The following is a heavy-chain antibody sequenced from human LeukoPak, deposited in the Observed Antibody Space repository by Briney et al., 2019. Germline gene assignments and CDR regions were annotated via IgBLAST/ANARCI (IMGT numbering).Heavy chain of an antibody. J-gene: IGHJ6*02. D-gene: IGHD5-12*01. CDR1: GYTFTGYY. CDR2: INPNSGGT. V-gene: IGHV1-2*02. Sequence: ASVKVSCKASGYTFTGYYMHWVRQAPGQGLEWMGWINPNSGGTNYAQKFQGRVTMTRDTSISTAYMELSRLRSDDTAVYYCAREKAQWLLLRGDYYYYGMDVWGQGTTVTVSS. CDR3: AREKAQWLLLRGDYYYYGMDV.